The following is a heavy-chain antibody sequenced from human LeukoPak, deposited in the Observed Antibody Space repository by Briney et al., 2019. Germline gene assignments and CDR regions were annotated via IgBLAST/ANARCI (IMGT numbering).Heavy chain of an antibody. Sequence: GGSLRLSCAASGFTFSSDEMNWVSQAPGKGLELISYNSSSGSTIYYANAVKGRFNISRDNAKNSLYLQMNSLRAEDTAVYYCARSSGRYGWGQGTLVTVSS. V-gene: IGHV3-48*03. CDR1: GFTFSSDE. J-gene: IGHJ4*02. CDR2: NSSSGSTI. D-gene: IGHD6-19*01. CDR3: ARSSGRYG.